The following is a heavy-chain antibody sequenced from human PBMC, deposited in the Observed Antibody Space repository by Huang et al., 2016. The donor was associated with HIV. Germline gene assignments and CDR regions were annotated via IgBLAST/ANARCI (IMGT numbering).Heavy chain of an antibody. J-gene: IGHJ4*02. CDR2: ISTDGAGT. Sequence: EVQLVESGGGLVQPGGSLRLSCAASGFTFSSHAMHWVRQAPGQGLQYVSAISTDGAGTYYADSVKGRFTISRDNSKGTLYLHMGSLKPDDVAVYYCARSDYGALGYWGQGTLVTVSS. CDR3: ARSDYGALGY. D-gene: IGHD4-17*01. V-gene: IGHV3-64*07. CDR1: GFTFSSHA.